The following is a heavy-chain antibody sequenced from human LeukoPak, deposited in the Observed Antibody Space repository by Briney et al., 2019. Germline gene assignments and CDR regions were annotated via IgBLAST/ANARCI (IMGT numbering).Heavy chain of an antibody. CDR2: ISAYNGNT. V-gene: IGHV1-18*01. CDR1: GYTFTSYS. CDR3: ARSKPTSYYYYYMDV. D-gene: IGHD1-26*01. J-gene: IGHJ6*03. Sequence: ASVKVSCKASGYTFTSYSISWVRQAPGQGLEWMGWISAYNGNTNYAQKLQGRVTMTTDTSTSTAYMELRSLRSADTAVYYCARSKPTSYYYYYMDVWGKGTTVTVSS.